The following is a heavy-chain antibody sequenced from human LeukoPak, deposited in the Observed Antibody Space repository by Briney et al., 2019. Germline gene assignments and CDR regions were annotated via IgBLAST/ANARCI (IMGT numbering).Heavy chain of an antibody. V-gene: IGHV3-30*02. D-gene: IGHD4-17*01. CDR1: GFTFSSYG. CDR3: ARAQRNDYGDYDAEGNWFDP. J-gene: IGHJ5*02. Sequence: GGSLRLSCAASGFTFSSYGMHWVRQAPGKGLEWVAYIQYDGSNEQYADSVKGRFSISRDSSKNILYLQLNSLRAEDTAVYYCARAQRNDYGDYDAEGNWFDPWGQGTLVTVSS. CDR2: IQYDGSNE.